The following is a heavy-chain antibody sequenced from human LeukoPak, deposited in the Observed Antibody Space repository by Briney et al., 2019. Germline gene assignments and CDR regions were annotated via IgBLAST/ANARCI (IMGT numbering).Heavy chain of an antibody. Sequence: ASVKVSCKASGGTFSSYAISWVRQAPGQGLEWMGWINPNSGGTNYAQKFQGRVTMTRDTSISTAYMELSRLRSEDTAVYYCASLNLDYWGQGTLVTVSS. CDR1: GGTFSSYA. CDR3: ASLNLDY. V-gene: IGHV1-2*02. CDR2: INPNSGGT. J-gene: IGHJ4*02.